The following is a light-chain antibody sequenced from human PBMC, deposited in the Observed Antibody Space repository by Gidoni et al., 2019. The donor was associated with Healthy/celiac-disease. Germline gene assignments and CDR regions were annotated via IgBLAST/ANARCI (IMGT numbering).Light chain of an antibody. CDR3: QVWDSSSDDVV. CDR2: YDS. J-gene: IGLJ2*01. V-gene: IGLV3-21*04. CDR1: NIGSKS. Sequence: SYVLTQPPSVSVAPGKTARITCGGNNIGSKSEHWYQQKPGQAPVLVIYYDSDRPSGIPERFSGSNSGNTATLTISRVEAGDEADYYCQVWDSSSDDVVFGGGTKLTVL.